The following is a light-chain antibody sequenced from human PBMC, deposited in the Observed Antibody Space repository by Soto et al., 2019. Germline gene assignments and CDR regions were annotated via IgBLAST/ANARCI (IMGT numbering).Light chain of an antibody. V-gene: IGLV2-14*01. Sequence: QSALTQPASLSGPPGQSTTISCTGTSSDIGAYDYVSWFQQHPGKAPKLMISEVNNRPSGVSNRFSGSKSGNTAYLTISGLQVEDEAEYFCFSFKTTSTHVFGTGTKVTVL. CDR2: EVN. CDR3: FSFKTTSTHV. CDR1: SSDIGAYDY. J-gene: IGLJ1*01.